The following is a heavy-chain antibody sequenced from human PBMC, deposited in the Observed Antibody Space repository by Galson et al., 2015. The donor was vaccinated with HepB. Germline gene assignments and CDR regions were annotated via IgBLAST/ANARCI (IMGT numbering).Heavy chain of an antibody. Sequence: PALVKPTQTLTLTCTFSEFSLSTSGVGVAWIRQPPGKALEWLALIYWDDDKRYSPSLKSRLIITKDTSKNQVVLTMTNMDPVDTATYYCAHTGDSSGYPTFDSWGQGTLVTVSS. D-gene: IGHD3-22*01. V-gene: IGHV2-5*02. CDR3: AHTGDSSGYPTFDS. J-gene: IGHJ4*02. CDR1: EFSLSTSGVG. CDR2: IYWDDDK.